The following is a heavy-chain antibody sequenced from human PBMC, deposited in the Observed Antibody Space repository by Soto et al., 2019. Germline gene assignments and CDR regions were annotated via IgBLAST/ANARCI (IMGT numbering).Heavy chain of an antibody. Sequence: GGSLRLSCAASGFTFSNAWMSWVRQAPGKGLEWVGRIKSKTDGGTTDYAAPVKGRFTISRDDSKNTLYLQMNSLKTEDTAVYYCTTDLSTSSGWGFDYWGQGTLVTVSS. D-gene: IGHD6-19*01. CDR2: IKSKTDGGTT. CDR1: GFTFSNAW. CDR3: TTDLSTSSGWGFDY. V-gene: IGHV3-15*01. J-gene: IGHJ4*02.